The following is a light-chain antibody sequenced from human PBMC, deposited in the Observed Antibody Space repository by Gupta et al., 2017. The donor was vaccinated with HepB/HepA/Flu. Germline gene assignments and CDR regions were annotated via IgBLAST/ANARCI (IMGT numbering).Light chain of an antibody. Sequence: GDRVIITCRATQAINNRLAWYQQKPGIAPKLLIYAASTLRTGVPSRFSGSGSGTDFTLTISSLQPEDFATYYCQQTQSFPLTFGGGTKVESK. V-gene: IGKV1-12*01. CDR1: QAINNR. CDR3: QQTQSFPLT. CDR2: AAS. J-gene: IGKJ4*01.